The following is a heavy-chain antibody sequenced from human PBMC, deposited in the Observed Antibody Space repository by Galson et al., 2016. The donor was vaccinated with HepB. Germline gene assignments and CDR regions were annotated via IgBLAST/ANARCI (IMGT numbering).Heavy chain of an antibody. CDR3: ARTMEVVVVPAARQDFDY. CDR1: GYTFTLYG. J-gene: IGHJ4*02. V-gene: IGHV1-18*01. CDR2: ISAYSGNP. D-gene: IGHD2-2*01. Sequence: SVKVSCKASGYTFTLYGISWVRQAPGQGLEWMGWISAYSGNPNYAQKFQGRVTMTTDTSTSTAYMEVRSLRSDDPAVYYCARTMEVVVVPAARQDFDYWGQGTLVTVSS.